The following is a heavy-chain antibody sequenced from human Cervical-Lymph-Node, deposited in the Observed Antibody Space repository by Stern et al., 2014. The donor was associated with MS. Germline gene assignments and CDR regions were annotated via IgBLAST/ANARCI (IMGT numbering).Heavy chain of an antibody. CDR3: ARRVLVAMGGYPKTLDV. V-gene: IGHV3-33*01. D-gene: IGHD2-2*01. CDR1: GFIFRNSG. J-gene: IGHJ6*02. CDR2: VWQDGINT. Sequence: QVQLVESGGGVVQPGRSLRLSCAASGFIFRNSGLHWVRQAPGKGLEWVAVVWQDGINTYYADSVKGRFTISRDNSKNMVDLQMNSLRVEDTAVYYCARRVLVAMGGYPKTLDVWGRGTTVTVSS.